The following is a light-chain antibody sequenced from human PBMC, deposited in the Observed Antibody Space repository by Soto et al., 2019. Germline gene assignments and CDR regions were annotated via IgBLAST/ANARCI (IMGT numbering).Light chain of an antibody. Sequence: QSALTQPASVSGSPGQSITISCTGTSSDVGGYNYVSWYQQHPGKAPKLMIYEVSNRPSGVSNRFSGSKSGNTASLTISGLQAEDEGDYYCSSYTSSNTLLFGGGTKLTVL. J-gene: IGLJ2*01. V-gene: IGLV2-14*01. CDR2: EVS. CDR3: SSYTSSNTLL. CDR1: SSDVGGYNY.